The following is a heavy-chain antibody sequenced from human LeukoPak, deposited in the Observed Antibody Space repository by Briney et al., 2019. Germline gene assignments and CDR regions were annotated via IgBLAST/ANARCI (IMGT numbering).Heavy chain of an antibody. V-gene: IGHV3-23*01. CDR3: AKPVAGTGYFDY. J-gene: IGHJ4*02. CDR1: GFTFSSYA. D-gene: IGHD6-19*01. Sequence: PGGSLRLSCAVSGFTFSSYAMSWVRQAPGKGLGWGSTISGSGGTTYYADSVKGRFTISRDNSKNTLYLQMNSLRAEDTAVYYCAKPVAGTGYFDYWGQGTLVTVSS. CDR2: ISGSGGTT.